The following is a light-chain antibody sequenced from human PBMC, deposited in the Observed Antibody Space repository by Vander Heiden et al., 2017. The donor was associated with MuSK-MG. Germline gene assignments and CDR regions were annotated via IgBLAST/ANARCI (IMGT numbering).Light chain of an antibody. J-gene: IGKJ2*01. V-gene: IGKV1-39*01. CDR1: QGISSY. CDR2: AAS. Sequence: DIEMTLSPSSVSASVGPGDTITCRASQGISSYLNWYQQKPGKAPKLLIYAASSLHSGVPARFSGSGSGTDFTLTISSLQPEDFATYYCQQNYSTPPYTFGQGTKVEIK. CDR3: QQNYSTPPYT.